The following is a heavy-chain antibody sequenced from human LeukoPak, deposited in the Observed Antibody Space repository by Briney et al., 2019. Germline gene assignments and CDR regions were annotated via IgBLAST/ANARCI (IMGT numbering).Heavy chain of an antibody. D-gene: IGHD3-3*01. CDR3: AKDSGAYYDFWSGYYDY. Sequence: GGSLRLSCTASGFTFSNNGIHWVRQAPGKGLEWVSAISGSGGSTYYADSVKGRFTISRDNSKNTLYLQMNSLRAEDTAVYYCAKDSGAYYDFWSGYYDYWGQGTLVTVSS. J-gene: IGHJ4*02. CDR1: GFTFSNNG. CDR2: ISGSGGST. V-gene: IGHV3-23*01.